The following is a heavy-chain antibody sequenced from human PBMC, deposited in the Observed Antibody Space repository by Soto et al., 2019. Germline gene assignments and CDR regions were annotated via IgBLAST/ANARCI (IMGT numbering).Heavy chain of an antibody. Sequence: GVSLRVACGAAGVTFSRYWMHCVRKDPEKGLVWVSRINGDGISTSYADSVKGRFTISRDNAKDTLYLHMNSLRAEDTAVYYCARPYYSDNSGYYGAWAFDLWGQGTMVTVSS. D-gene: IGHD3-22*01. CDR3: ARPYYSDNSGYYGAWAFDL. CDR1: GVTFSRYW. V-gene: IGHV3-74*01. CDR2: INGDGIST. J-gene: IGHJ3*01.